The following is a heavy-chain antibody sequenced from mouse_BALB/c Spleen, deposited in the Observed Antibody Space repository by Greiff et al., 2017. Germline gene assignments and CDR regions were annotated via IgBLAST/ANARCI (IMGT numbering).Heavy chain of an antibody. J-gene: IGHJ3*01. CDR3: ARWRDVPFAY. CDR2: IYPGDGDT. V-gene: IGHV1-82*01. Sequence: VQLQQSGPELVKPGASVKISCKASGYAFSSSWMNWVKQRPGQGLEWIGRIYPGDGDTNYNGKFKGKATLTADKSSSTAYMQLSSLTSVDSAVYFCARWRDVPFAYWGQGTLVTVSA. D-gene: IGHD3-3*01. CDR1: GYAFSSSW.